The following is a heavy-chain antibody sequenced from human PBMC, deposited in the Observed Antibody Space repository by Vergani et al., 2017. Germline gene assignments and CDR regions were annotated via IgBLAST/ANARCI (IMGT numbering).Heavy chain of an antibody. CDR1: GFTFSSYG. D-gene: IGHD6-19*01. J-gene: IGHJ4*02. CDR2: ISYDGSNK. V-gene: IGHV3-30*18. CDR3: SKEHSSGADY. Sequence: QVQLVESGGGVVQPGRSLRLSCAASGFTFSSYGMHWVRQAPGKGLEWGAVISYDGSNKYYADSVKGRFTISRDNSKNTLYLEMDSLRVEDTAVYYCSKEHSSGADYWGQGTLVTVSS.